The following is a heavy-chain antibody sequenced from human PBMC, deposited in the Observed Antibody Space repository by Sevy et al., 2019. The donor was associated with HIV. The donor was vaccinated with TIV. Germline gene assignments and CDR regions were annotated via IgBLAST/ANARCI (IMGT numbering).Heavy chain of an antibody. Sequence: GGSLRLSCAASGFTFSTYTMNWVRQAPGKGLEWVSSISSSSSCIYDEDSVKGRFTISRDNAKNSLYLQMNSLRVEDTAVYYCARAAYYCSTTSCYIDYWGQGTLVTVSS. CDR1: GFTFSTYT. J-gene: IGHJ4*02. V-gene: IGHV3-21*01. CDR3: ARAAYYCSTTSCYIDY. CDR2: ISSSSSCI. D-gene: IGHD2-2*02.